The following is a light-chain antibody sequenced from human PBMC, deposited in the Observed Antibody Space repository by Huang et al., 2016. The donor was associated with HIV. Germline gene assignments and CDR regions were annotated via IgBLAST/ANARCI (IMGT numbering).Light chain of an antibody. J-gene: IGKJ1*01. Sequence: DIVLTQSPGTLSLSPGERATLACRASQSLSSSYLAWYQQKPGQAPRLLLYGVSSRATGIPDRFSATGSGTDFTLTISRLEPEDFAVYFCQHYGSSPTWTFGQGTKVEFK. CDR3: QHYGSSPTWT. V-gene: IGKV3-20*01. CDR1: QSLSSSY. CDR2: GVS.